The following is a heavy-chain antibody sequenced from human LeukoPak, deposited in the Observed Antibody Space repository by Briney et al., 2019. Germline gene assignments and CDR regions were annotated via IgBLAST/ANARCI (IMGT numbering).Heavy chain of an antibody. CDR2: IYPGDSDTDSDT. CDR3: ARQYGSGSFDY. Sequence: GESLKISCQGSGYSFTSYWIGWVRQMPGKGLEWMGIIYPGDSDTDSDTRYSPSFQGQVTISADKSITTAYLQWSSLKASDTAMYYCARQYGSGSFDYWGQGTLVTVSS. CDR1: GYSFTSYW. V-gene: IGHV5-51*01. J-gene: IGHJ4*02. D-gene: IGHD3-10*01.